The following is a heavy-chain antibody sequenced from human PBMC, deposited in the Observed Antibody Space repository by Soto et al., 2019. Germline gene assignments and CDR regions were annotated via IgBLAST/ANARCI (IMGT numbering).Heavy chain of an antibody. CDR3: ASRGTSYDSTGYYRFDY. J-gene: IGHJ4*02. V-gene: IGHV1-69*13. Sequence: GASVKVSCKASGGTFSSYAISWVRQAPGQGLEWMGGIIPIFGTANYAQKFQGRVTITADESTSTAYMELSSLRSEDTAVYYCASRGTSYDSTGYYRFDYWGQGTLVTVSS. D-gene: IGHD3-22*01. CDR1: GGTFSSYA. CDR2: IIPIFGTA.